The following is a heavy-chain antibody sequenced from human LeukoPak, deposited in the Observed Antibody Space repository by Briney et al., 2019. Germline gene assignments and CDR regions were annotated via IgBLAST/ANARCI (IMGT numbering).Heavy chain of an antibody. D-gene: IGHD2-2*01. CDR3: ARAVKELYCSSTSCPRGHYMDV. CDR1: GGSISSSSYY. Sequence: SETLSLTCTVSGGSISSSSYYWGWIRQPPGTGLEWIGSIYHSGSIYYNPSLKSRVTISVDTSKNQFSLKLSSVTAADTAVYYCARAVKELYCSSTSCPRGHYMDVWGKGTTVTISS. V-gene: IGHV4-39*07. J-gene: IGHJ6*03. CDR2: IYHSGSI.